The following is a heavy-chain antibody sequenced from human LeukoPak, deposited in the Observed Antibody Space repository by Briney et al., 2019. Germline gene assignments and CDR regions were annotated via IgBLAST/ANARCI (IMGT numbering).Heavy chain of an antibody. Sequence: SGPTLVNPTQTLTLTCTFSGFSLSTSGVGVGWIRQPPGKALEWLALIYWNDDKRYSPSLKSRLTITKDTSKNQVVLTMTNMEPVDTATYYCAHSRYNWNADAFDIWGQGTMVTVSS. CDR1: GFSLSTSGVG. CDR3: AHSRYNWNADAFDI. V-gene: IGHV2-5*01. CDR2: IYWNDDK. D-gene: IGHD1-20*01. J-gene: IGHJ3*02.